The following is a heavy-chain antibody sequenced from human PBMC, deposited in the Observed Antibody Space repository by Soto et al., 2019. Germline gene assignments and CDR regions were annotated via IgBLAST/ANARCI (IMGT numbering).Heavy chain of an antibody. CDR2: INHSGST. CDR3: ARAGSGSYYYYYYYGMDV. Sequence: WETLSLTCTVYGGSFSGYYWSWIRQPPGKGLEWIGEINHSGSTNYNPSLKSRVTISVDTSKNQFSLKLSSVTAADTAVYYCARAGSGSYYYYYYYGMDVWGQGTTVTVSS. CDR1: GGSFSGYY. J-gene: IGHJ6*02. V-gene: IGHV4-34*01. D-gene: IGHD3-10*01.